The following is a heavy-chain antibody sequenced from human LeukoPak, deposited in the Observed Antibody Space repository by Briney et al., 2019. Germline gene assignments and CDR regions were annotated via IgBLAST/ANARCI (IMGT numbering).Heavy chain of an antibody. CDR1: GGSISSYY. CDR3: AGGVGYDSSGYYY. CDR2: ISSSSSYI. J-gene: IGHJ4*02. D-gene: IGHD3-22*01. V-gene: IGHV3-21*01. Sequence: ETLSLTCTVSGGSISSYYWSWVRQAPGKGLEWVSSISSSSSYIYYADSVKGRFTISRDNAKNSLYLQMNSLRAEDTAVYYCAGGVGYDSSGYYYWGQGTLVTVSS.